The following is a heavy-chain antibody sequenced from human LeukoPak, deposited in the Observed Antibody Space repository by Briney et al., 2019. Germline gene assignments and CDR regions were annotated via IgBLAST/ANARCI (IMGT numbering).Heavy chain of an antibody. CDR3: ARTLGGNYVEMATGVDL. V-gene: IGHV1-18*01. Sequence: ASVKVSCKASGYAFNVHGITWVRQAPGQGLEWMGWISAYKGNINYAAKFQGRVTMTTDTSTSTGYMELTSLRSDDTAVYYCARTLGGNYVEMATGVDLWGRGTLVIVSS. J-gene: IGHJ2*01. CDR1: GYAFNVHG. CDR2: ISAYKGNI. D-gene: IGHD5-24*01.